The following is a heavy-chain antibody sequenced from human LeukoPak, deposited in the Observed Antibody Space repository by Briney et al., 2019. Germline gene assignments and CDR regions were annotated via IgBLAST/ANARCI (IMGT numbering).Heavy chain of an antibody. CDR3: ARDQEGFDY. CDR2: MSPNSGDT. V-gene: IGHV1-8*01. Sequence: ASVKVSCKASGYTFTSYDFNWVRQATGQRPEWMGWMSPNSGDTGHAQKFQGRVTVTRDTSTSTVHMELSGLRSEDTAVYYCARDQEGFDYWGQGTLVTVSS. J-gene: IGHJ4*02. CDR1: GYTFTSYD.